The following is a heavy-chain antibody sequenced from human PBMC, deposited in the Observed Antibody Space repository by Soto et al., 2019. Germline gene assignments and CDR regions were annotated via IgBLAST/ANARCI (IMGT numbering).Heavy chain of an antibody. J-gene: IGHJ4*02. Sequence: TGGSLRLSCAASGFRFSLFWMSWVRQTPGKGLEWVANINEDGSEKFFADSVKGRFTISRDNAKNSLSLQMNSLTADDTAVYYCARTGWPQSSYYFDYWGQGTLVTVSS. CDR1: GFRFSLFW. V-gene: IGHV3-7*03. D-gene: IGHD3-16*01. CDR2: INEDGSEK. CDR3: ARTGWPQSSYYFDY.